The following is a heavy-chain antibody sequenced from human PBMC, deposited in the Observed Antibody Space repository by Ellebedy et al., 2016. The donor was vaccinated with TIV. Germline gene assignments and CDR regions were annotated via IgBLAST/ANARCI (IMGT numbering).Heavy chain of an antibody. D-gene: IGHD4-17*01. CDR2: INEDGTKK. CDR3: ARAIYGASYL. J-gene: IGHJ2*01. Sequence: GGSLRLSCAASRFSFSSYWMSWVRQSPGKGLEWVANINEDGTKKHYVDSVRGRFTISRDYAGNSLFLQMNSLGAEDTAVYYCARAIYGASYLWGRGTLDTVSS. V-gene: IGHV3-7*01. CDR1: RFSFSSYW.